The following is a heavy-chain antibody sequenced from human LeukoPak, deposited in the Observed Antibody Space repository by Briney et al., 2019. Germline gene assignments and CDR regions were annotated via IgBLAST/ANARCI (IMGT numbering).Heavy chain of an antibody. D-gene: IGHD2-21*02. CDR2: IYYSGST. CDR1: GGSISSSSYY. Sequence: SETLSLTCTVSGGSISSSSYYWGWIRQLPGKGLEWIGSIYYSGSTYYNPSLKSRVTISVDTSKNQFSLKLSSVTAADTAVYYCAALTYCGGDCYPAFFDYWGQGTLVTVSS. J-gene: IGHJ4*02. V-gene: IGHV4-39*01. CDR3: AALTYCGGDCYPAFFDY.